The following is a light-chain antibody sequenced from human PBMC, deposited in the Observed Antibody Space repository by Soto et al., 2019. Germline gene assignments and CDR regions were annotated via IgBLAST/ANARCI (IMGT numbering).Light chain of an antibody. CDR2: EGT. CDR1: SSDVGSYNL. V-gene: IGLV2-23*01. Sequence: QSALTQPASVSGSPGPSITISCTGTSSDVGSYNLVSWYQQHPGKAPKLMIYEGTKRPSGVSNRFSGSKSGNTASLTISGLQAEVEAEYYCCSFAHSSTWVFGGGTKLTVL. J-gene: IGLJ3*02. CDR3: CSFAHSSTWV.